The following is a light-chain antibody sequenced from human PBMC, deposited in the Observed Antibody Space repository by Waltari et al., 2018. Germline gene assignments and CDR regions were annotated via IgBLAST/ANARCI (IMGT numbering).Light chain of an antibody. CDR3: QQYGSSPIT. J-gene: IGKJ5*01. Sequence: EIVMTQSPATLSVSPGERVTLSCRASQTVSLSYLAWYQQKPGQSPRLLIYDASRRATGIPDRFTGSGSGTDFTLTISRLEPEDCAVYYCQQYGSSPITFGQGTRLEIK. CDR1: QTVSLSY. CDR2: DAS. V-gene: IGKV3-20*01.